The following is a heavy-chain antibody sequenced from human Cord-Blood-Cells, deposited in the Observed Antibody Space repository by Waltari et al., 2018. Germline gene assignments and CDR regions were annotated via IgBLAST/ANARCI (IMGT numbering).Heavy chain of an antibody. Sequence: QLQLQESGPGLVKPSETLSLTCTVSGGSISSSSSYWGWLRQPPGEGLEWFGSIYYSGSTYYNPSLKSRVTRSVDTSKNQFSLKLSSVTAADTAVYYCARGTIISYYYYDSSGSSFDYWGQGTLVTVSS. V-gene: IGHV4-39*01. CDR2: IYYSGST. D-gene: IGHD3-22*01. J-gene: IGHJ4*02. CDR1: GGSISSSSSY. CDR3: ARGTIISYYYYDSSGSSFDY.